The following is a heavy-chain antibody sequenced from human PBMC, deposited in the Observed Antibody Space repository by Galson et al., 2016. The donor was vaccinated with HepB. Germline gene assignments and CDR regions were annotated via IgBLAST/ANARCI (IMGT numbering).Heavy chain of an antibody. CDR3: ARYSRNYGHDY. D-gene: IGHD3-10*01. CDR1: GYIFIDYY. V-gene: IGHV1-46*01. CDR2: ISPGSGST. J-gene: IGHJ4*02. Sequence: SVKVSCKVSGYIFIDYYLHWVRQAPGQGLEWMGRISPGSGSTGYAQKFQGRVTLTGDTSTSTVYMELTSLTSDDAAVYYCARYSRNYGHDYWGQGTLVTVSS.